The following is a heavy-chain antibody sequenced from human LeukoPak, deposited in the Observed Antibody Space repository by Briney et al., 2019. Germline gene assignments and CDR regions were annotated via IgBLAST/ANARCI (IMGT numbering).Heavy chain of an antibody. J-gene: IGHJ4*02. D-gene: IGHD2/OR15-2a*01. CDR2: ISGSGGST. V-gene: IGHV3-23*01. Sequence: GGSLRLSCAASGFTFSSYAMSWVRQAPGKGLEWVSAISGSGGSTYYADSVKGRFTISRDNSKNTLYLQMNSLRAEDTAVYYCAKAGGGGKKGRNYFDYWGQGTLVTVSS. CDR1: GFTFSSYA. CDR3: AKAGGGGKKGRNYFDY.